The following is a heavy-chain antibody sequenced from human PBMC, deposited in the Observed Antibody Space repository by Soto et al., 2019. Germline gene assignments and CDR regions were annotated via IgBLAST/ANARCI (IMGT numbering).Heavy chain of an antibody. J-gene: IGHJ6*03. CDR2: INSDGSST. D-gene: IGHD6-6*01. V-gene: IGHV3-74*01. CDR3: ATRIAARYYYYYYMDV. Sequence: EVQLVESGGGLVQPGGSLRLSCAASGFTFSSYWMHWVRKAPGKGLVWVSRINSDGSSTRYADSVKGRFTISRDNAKNTLYLQMNSLRAEDTAVYYCATRIAARYYYYYYMDVWGKGTTVTVSS. CDR1: GFTFSSYW.